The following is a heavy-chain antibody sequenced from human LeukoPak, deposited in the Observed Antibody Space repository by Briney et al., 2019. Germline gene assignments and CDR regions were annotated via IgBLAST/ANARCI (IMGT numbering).Heavy chain of an antibody. CDR2: ISGSGGST. CDR3: AKDVPTVLYYYDSSGYSD. Sequence: GGSLRLSCAASGFTFSSYAMGWVRQAPGKGLEWVSAISGSGGSTYYADSVKGRFTISRDNSKNTLYLQMNSLRAEDTAVYYCAKDVPTVLYYYDSSGYSDWGQGTLVTVSS. D-gene: IGHD3-22*01. V-gene: IGHV3-23*01. CDR1: GFTFSSYA. J-gene: IGHJ4*02.